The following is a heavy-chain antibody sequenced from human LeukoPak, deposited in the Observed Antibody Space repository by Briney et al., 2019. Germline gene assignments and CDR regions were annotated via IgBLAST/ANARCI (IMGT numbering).Heavy chain of an antibody. D-gene: IGHD2-8*01. CDR3: AGGSLVWQFDY. J-gene: IGHJ4*02. CDR2: IYSDGSA. Sequence: GGSLRLSCAASGFTVSSNYMSWVRQAPGKGLEWVSVIYSDGSAYYPDSVKGRFTISRDNSKNMLYLQMNSLRADDTAVYFCAGGSLVWQFDYWGQGTLVAVSS. V-gene: IGHV3-53*01. CDR1: GFTVSSNY.